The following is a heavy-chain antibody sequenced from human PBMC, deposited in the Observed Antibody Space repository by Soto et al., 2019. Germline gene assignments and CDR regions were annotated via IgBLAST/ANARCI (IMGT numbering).Heavy chain of an antibody. CDR3: ARAVEMATVYYYGMDV. V-gene: IGHV3-30-3*01. D-gene: IGHD4-4*01. J-gene: IGHJ6*02. CDR1: GFTFSSYA. CDR2: ISYDGSNK. Sequence: QVQLVESGGGVVQPGRSLRLSCAASGFTFSSYAMHWVRQAPGKGLEWGEVISYDGSNKYYADSVKGRFTISRDNSKNTLYLQMNSLRAEDTAVYYCARAVEMATVYYYGMDVWGQGTTVTVSS.